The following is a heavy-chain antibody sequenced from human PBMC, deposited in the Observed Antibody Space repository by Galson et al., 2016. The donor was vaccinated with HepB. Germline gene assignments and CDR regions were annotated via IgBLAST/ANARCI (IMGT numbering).Heavy chain of an antibody. V-gene: IGHV4-31*03. CDR1: GGSISSGGYY. J-gene: IGHJ1*01. Sequence: TLSLTCSVSGGSISSGGYYWNWIRQHPGKGLEWIGYIHDSGSTYYNPSLKSRVIISLDTSENQFSLKLSSVTAADTAVYYCARGGCSGGTCHTEYFQHWGQGTLVIGSS. CDR2: IHDSGST. CDR3: ARGGCSGGTCHTEYFQH. D-gene: IGHD2-15*01.